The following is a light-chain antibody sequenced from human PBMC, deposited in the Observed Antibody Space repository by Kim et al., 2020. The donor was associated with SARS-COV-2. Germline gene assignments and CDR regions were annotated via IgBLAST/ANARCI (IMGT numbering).Light chain of an antibody. Sequence: DIQMTQSPSTLSASVGDRVTITCRSSQSISYWLAWYQQKPGKAPKLLIYKASSLESGVPSRFSGSGSGTEFTLTISSLQPDDFATYYCQHYNSYSPWTFGQGTKVDIK. CDR3: QHYNSYSPWT. V-gene: IGKV1-5*03. CDR2: KAS. J-gene: IGKJ1*01. CDR1: QSISYW.